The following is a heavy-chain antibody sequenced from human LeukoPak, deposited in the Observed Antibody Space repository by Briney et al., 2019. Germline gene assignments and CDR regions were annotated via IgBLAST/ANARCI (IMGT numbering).Heavy chain of an antibody. CDR2: INPISGGT. V-gene: IGHV1-2*02. CDR3: ARVDPLLTPSRYFDL. D-gene: IGHD4-23*01. J-gene: IGHJ2*01. CDR1: GYTLTGYY. Sequence: ASVKDSCKASGYTLTGYYMHWVRQAPGQGLEWVGWINPISGGTNYAKKFQGRVTMTRDKSISTAYMQLSRLRSDDTAVYYCARVDPLLTPSRYFDLWGRGTLVTVSS.